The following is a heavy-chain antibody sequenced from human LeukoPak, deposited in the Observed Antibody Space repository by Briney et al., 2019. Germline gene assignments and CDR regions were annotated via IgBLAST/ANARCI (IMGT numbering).Heavy chain of an antibody. J-gene: IGHJ2*01. CDR3: ARVVSNYYFWYFDL. V-gene: IGHV3-33*08. CDR2: IWYDGSNK. CDR1: GFTVSSYG. Sequence: PGGSLRLSCAASGFTVSSYGMHWVRQAPGKGLEWVAVIWYDGSNKYYADSVKGRFTISRDNSKNTLYLQMNSLRAEDTAVYYCARVVSNYYFWYFDLWGRGTLVTVSS. D-gene: IGHD4-11*01.